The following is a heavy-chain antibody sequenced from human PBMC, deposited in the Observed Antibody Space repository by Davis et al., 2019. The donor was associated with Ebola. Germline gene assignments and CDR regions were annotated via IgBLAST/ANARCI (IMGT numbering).Heavy chain of an antibody. J-gene: IGHJ5*02. D-gene: IGHD3-16*01. CDR2: IRQDGSEK. Sequence: PGGSLRLSCAASGFGFSSHWMSWVRQAPGKGLEWVANIRQDGSEKHYVDSVKGRFTISRDNAKNSLYLQMNSLRAEDTAVYYCAREAVWRFDPWGQGTLVTVSS. CDR3: AREAVWRFDP. V-gene: IGHV3-7*03. CDR1: GFGFSSHW.